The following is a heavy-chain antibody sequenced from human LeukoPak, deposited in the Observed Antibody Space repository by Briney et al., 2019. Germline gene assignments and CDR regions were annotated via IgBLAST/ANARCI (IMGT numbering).Heavy chain of an antibody. Sequence: ASVKVSCKASGYTFTGYYMHWVRQAPGQGLEWMGRINPNSGGTNYAQKSQGRVTMTRDTSISTAYMELSRLRSDDTAVYYCAIQNYYGSGSYDYWGQGALVTVSS. CDR2: INPNSGGT. V-gene: IGHV1-2*06. J-gene: IGHJ4*02. CDR1: GYTFTGYY. D-gene: IGHD3-10*01. CDR3: AIQNYYGSGSYDY.